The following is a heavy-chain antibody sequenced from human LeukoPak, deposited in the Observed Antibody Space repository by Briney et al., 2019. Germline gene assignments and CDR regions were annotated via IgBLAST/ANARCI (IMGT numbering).Heavy chain of an antibody. V-gene: IGHV1-2*02. CDR3: ARDRRGWYGDAFEI. J-gene: IGHJ3*02. D-gene: IGHD6-19*01. CDR1: GFPFTDYY. CDR2: INPKTGGT. Sequence: ASVKVSCKTFGFPFTDYYIHWVRQAPGQGLEWMGWINPKTGGTNYAQKFHDRVTLTGDTSITTAYMDLNRLRSDDTAVYYCARDRRGWYGDAFEIWGQGTLVTVSS.